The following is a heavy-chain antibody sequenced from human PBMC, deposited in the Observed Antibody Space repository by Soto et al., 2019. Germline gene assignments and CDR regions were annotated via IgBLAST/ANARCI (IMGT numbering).Heavy chain of an antibody. CDR3: AKDLPASLERRLDAFDI. Sequence: PGGSVRLSCAASGFTFSSYAMSWVRQAPGKGLEWVSAISGSGGSTYYADSVKGRFTISRDNSKNTLYLQMNSLRAEDTAVYYCAKDLPASLERRLDAFDIWGQGTMVTVSS. CDR1: GFTFSSYA. J-gene: IGHJ3*02. D-gene: IGHD1-1*01. V-gene: IGHV3-23*01. CDR2: ISGSGGST.